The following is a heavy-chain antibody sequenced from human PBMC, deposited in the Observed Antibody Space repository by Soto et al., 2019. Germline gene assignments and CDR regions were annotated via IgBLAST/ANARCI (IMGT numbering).Heavy chain of an antibody. CDR3: XXXPEKFSSSSLLGD. D-gene: IGHD6-6*01. CDR2: IRAETYGGTS. V-gene: IGHV3-49*04. J-gene: IGHJ4*02. CDR1: GFNFPDYA. Sequence: EVQLVESGGGLVQPGRTLTLSCTSSGFNFPDYAMSWVRQAPGKGLEWVGFIRAETYGGTSEYAASVKGRVTISRDDARRIAYLQINSXXAXXXXXXXCXXXPEKFSSSSLLGDWGQXTLXTVSS.